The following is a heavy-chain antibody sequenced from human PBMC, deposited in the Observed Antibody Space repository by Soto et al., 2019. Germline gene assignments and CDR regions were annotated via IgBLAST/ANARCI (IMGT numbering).Heavy chain of an antibody. D-gene: IGHD2-21*02. CDR2: IYHTGRT. Sequence: PSETLSLTCAVSGNSINNGGYYWTWIRHHPGKGLESVGYIYHTGRTFYNPSLESRPSLSVDTSKNHFSLRLTSVIAADTAFYYCSRNYGGNFAYVYWGQGTLVTVSS. V-gene: IGHV4-31*11. J-gene: IGHJ4*02. CDR1: GNSINNGGYY. CDR3: SRNYGGNFAYVY.